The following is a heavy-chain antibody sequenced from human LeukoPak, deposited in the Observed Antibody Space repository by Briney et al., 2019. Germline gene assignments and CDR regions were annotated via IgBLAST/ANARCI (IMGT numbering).Heavy chain of an antibody. D-gene: IGHD3-16*01. J-gene: IGHJ4*02. CDR1: GGSISSGGYY. V-gene: IGHV4-31*03. CDR3: ARDELGALDY. CDR2: IYYSGST. Sequence: SETLSLTCTVSGGSISSGGYYWSWIRQHPGKGLEWIGYIYYSGSTYYNPSLKSRVTISVDTSKNQFSLKLSSVTAADTAVYYCARDELGALDYWGRGTLVTVSS.